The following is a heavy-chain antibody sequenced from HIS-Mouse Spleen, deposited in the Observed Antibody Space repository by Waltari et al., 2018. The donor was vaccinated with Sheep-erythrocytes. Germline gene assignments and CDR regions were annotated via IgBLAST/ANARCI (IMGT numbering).Heavy chain of an antibody. V-gene: IGHV4-31*03. CDR1: GGSISSGGYY. D-gene: IGHD3-10*01. J-gene: IGHJ5*02. CDR3: ARALIITMVRGVTSNWFDP. Sequence: QVQLQESGPVLVKPSQTLSLTCTVSGGSISSGGYYWSWIRQHPGKGLEWIGYIYYSVSTYYNPSLKSRVTISVETSKNQFSLKLSSVTAADTAVYYCARALIITMVRGVTSNWFDPWGQGTLVTVSS. CDR2: IYYSVST.